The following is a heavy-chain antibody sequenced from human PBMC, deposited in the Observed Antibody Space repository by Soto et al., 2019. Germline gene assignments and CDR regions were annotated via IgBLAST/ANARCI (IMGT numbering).Heavy chain of an antibody. J-gene: IGHJ4*02. V-gene: IGHV1-18*01. Sequence: QVQLVQSGAEVKKPGSSLKVSCKASGYTFTSYGISWVRQAPGQGLECMGGISANNGNTNYAQKLQGRVTMTTYTSTSTGYMELRSLRSDDTAVYYCARDRGSYALDSWGQGTLVTVSS. CDR3: ARDRGSYALDS. CDR1: GYTFTSYG. CDR2: ISANNGNT. D-gene: IGHD1-26*01.